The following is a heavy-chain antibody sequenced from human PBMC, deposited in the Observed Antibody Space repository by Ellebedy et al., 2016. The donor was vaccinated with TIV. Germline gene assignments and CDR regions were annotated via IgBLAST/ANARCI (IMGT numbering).Heavy chain of an antibody. Sequence: GESLKISCAASGFTFSSYAMHWVRQAPGKGLEWVAVISYDGNNKYYADSVKGRFTISRDNSKNTLYLQMNSLRADDTAVYYCARWPSGDAPLDYWGQGTLVTVSS. CDR2: ISYDGNNK. J-gene: IGHJ4*02. V-gene: IGHV3-30-3*01. CDR3: ARWPSGDAPLDY. CDR1: GFTFSSYA. D-gene: IGHD4-17*01.